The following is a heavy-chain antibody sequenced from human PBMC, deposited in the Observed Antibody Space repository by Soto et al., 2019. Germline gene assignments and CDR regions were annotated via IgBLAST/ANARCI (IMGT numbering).Heavy chain of an antibody. CDR2: VCPGGRS. CDR1: GGSFNNYC. V-gene: IGHV4-34*02. D-gene: IGHD3-10*01. Sequence: QVRLQQWGAGLVRPSETLSLTCAVYGGSFNNYCWSWIRQPPGKGLEWIGEVCPGGRSNYSPALKSEVRIAVKGSKNPLSLRLTSVTVADTAVYYCARGDYGQYDAYNWFDPWGQGNLVIVAS. J-gene: IGHJ5*02. CDR3: ARGDYGQYDAYNWFDP.